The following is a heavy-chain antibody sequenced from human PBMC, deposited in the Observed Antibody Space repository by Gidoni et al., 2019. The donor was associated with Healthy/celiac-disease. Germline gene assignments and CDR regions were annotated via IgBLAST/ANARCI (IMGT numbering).Heavy chain of an antibody. CDR2: ISSSSSYI. J-gene: IGHJ4*02. D-gene: IGHD5-18*01. Sequence: EVQLVESGGGLVKPGGSLRLSCAASGFTFSSYSMNWVRQAPGKGLEWVSSISSSSSYIYYADSVKGRFTISRDNAKNSLYLQMNSLRAEDTAVYYCARDRGYSYGEYDYWGQGTLVTVSS. CDR1: GFTFSSYS. V-gene: IGHV3-21*01. CDR3: ARDRGYSYGEYDY.